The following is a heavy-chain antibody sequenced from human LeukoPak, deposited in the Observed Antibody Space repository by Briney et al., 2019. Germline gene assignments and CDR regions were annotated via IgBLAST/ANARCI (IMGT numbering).Heavy chain of an antibody. J-gene: IGHJ3*02. D-gene: IGHD5-24*01. Sequence: PGGSLRLSCAASGFTFSSYAMQWVRQAPGKGVEWVADISYDGSNKYYADSVKGRFTISRDNSKNTLYLQMNSLRAEDTAVYYCARGRDGYNFDDAFDIWGQGTMVTVSS. CDR1: GFTFSSYA. CDR2: ISYDGSNK. V-gene: IGHV3-30*01. CDR3: ARGRDGYNFDDAFDI.